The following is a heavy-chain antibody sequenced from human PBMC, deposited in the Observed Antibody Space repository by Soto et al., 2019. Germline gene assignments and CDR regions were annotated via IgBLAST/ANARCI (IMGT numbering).Heavy chain of an antibody. CDR2: IIPIFGTA. V-gene: IGHV1-69*06. CDR1: GGTFSSYA. J-gene: IGHJ4*02. CDR3: ATMTTVTTALDY. Sequence: SVKVSCKASGGTFSSYAISWVRQAPGQGLEWMGGIIPIFGTANYAQKFQGRVTITADKSTSTAYMELSSLRSEDTAVYYCATMTTVTTALDYWGQGTLVTVYS. D-gene: IGHD4-17*01.